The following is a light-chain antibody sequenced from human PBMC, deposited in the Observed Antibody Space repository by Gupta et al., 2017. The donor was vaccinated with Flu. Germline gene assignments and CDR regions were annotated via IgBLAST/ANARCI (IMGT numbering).Light chain of an antibody. CDR2: DTT. Sequence: SPANLSLSTGERATRSCRASQSVGDYLAWYQQKPGQAPRLIIYDTTNRATGIPARFSGGGSGTDFTLTIASLEHEDFAVYFCQQRSNWLSFGGGTKLEI. V-gene: IGKV3-11*01. CDR3: QQRSNWLS. J-gene: IGKJ4*01. CDR1: QSVGDY.